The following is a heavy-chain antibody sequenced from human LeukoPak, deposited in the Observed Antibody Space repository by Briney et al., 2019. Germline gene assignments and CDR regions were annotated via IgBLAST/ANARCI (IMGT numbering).Heavy chain of an antibody. J-gene: IGHJ3*02. CDR3: ARSAGYSYGYDAFDI. Sequence: SETLPLTCTVSGGSISSGGYYWSWIRQHPGKGLEWIGYIYYSGSTYYNPSLKSRVTISVDTSKNQFSLKLSSVTAADTAVYYCARSAGYSYGYDAFDIWGQGTMVTVSS. CDR1: GGSISSGGYY. D-gene: IGHD5-18*01. V-gene: IGHV4-31*03. CDR2: IYYSGST.